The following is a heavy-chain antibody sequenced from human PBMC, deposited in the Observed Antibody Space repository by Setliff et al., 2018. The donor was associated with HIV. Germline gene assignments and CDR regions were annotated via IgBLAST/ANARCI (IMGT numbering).Heavy chain of an antibody. D-gene: IGHD3-22*01. CDR2: IYTSGST. CDR3: ARHQGKYYDSSGYSGWFFDL. Sequence: PSETLSLTCTVSGASISSGGDYWTWIRQPPGKGLEWIGYIYTSGSTNYNPSLKSRVTISIDTSKNQFSLKLSSVTAADTAVYYCARHQGKYYDSSGYSGWFFDLWGRGTLVTVSS. J-gene: IGHJ2*01. CDR1: GASISSGGDY. V-gene: IGHV4-61*08.